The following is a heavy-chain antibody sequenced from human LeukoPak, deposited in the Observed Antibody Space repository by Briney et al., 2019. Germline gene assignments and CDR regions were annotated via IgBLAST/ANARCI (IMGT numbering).Heavy chain of an antibody. J-gene: IGHJ4*02. Sequence: GASVKVSCKASGYTFSGYYMHWVRQAPGQGLEWMGWINPNSGGTNYAQKFQGRVTMTRDTSISTAYMELSRLRSDDTAVYYCATMYYYDSSGGFDYWGQGTLVTVSS. CDR2: INPNSGGT. CDR1: GYTFSGYY. CDR3: ATMYYYDSSGGFDY. D-gene: IGHD3-22*01. V-gene: IGHV1-2*02.